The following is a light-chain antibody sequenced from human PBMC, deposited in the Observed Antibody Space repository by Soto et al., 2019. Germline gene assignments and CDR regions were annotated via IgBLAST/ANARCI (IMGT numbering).Light chain of an antibody. CDR2: GAS. CDR3: QQYGTSLYT. Sequence: EIVLTQSPGTLSLSPGETATLSCRASQSVSSTYLAWYQQKPGQAPRLLIYGASSRATGIPDRFSGSGSGTDFTLTISRLEPEDSEVYYCQQYGTSLYTFGQGTKLAIK. V-gene: IGKV3-20*01. CDR1: QSVSSTY. J-gene: IGKJ2*01.